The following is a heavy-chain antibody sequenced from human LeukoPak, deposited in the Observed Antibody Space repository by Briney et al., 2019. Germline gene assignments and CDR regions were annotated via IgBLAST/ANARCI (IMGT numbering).Heavy chain of an antibody. D-gene: IGHD1-1*01. CDR2: VSYDSRKK. Sequence: GGSLRLSCAASGFIFSSHAMHWVRQAPGKGLEGVAGVSYDSRKKDYAESVKGRFSVSRDNSRNSLSLQMNSLRPEDTAVYYCARDRVQLWLFNNHMDVWGKGTTVTVSS. J-gene: IGHJ6*03. CDR3: ARDRVQLWLFNNHMDV. V-gene: IGHV3-30*16. CDR1: GFIFSSHA.